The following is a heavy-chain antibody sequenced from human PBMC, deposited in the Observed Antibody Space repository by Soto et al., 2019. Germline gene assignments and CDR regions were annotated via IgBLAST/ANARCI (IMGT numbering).Heavy chain of an antibody. CDR2: LYTSGST. CDR1: GGSISSYY. Sequence: QVQLQESGPGLVKPSETLSLTCTVSGGSISSYYWSWIRPPAGKGLEWIGSLYTSGSTNYNPSLKSRVTMSLDTSKNQFSLKLSSVTAADTAVYYGARGRYGITGTLRNYDYGMDVWGQGTTVTVSS. J-gene: IGHJ6*02. D-gene: IGHD1-20*01. V-gene: IGHV4-4*07. CDR3: ARGRYGITGTLRNYDYGMDV.